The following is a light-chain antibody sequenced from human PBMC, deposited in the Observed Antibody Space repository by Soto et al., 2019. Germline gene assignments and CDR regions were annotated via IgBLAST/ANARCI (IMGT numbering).Light chain of an antibody. CDR3: QQYSDFLIS. CDR1: QSISRS. V-gene: IGKV1-5*01. Sequence: DIQMTQSPSTLSASVGDRVTITCRASQSISRSLAWYQQKPGKAPNLLIYDASSLEGGVPSRFSGSGFGTEFPLTITILPPADFATYYCQQYSDFLISFGPGTTVDFK. J-gene: IGKJ3*01. CDR2: DAS.